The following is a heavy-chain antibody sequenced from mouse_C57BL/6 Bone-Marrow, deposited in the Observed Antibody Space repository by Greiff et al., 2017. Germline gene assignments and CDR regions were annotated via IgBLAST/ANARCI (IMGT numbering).Heavy chain of an antibody. Sequence: QVQQQQPGAELVKPGASVKLSCKASGYTFTSYWMHWVKQRPGRGLEWIGRIDPNSGGTKYNEKFKSKATLTVDKPSSTAYMQLSSLTSEDSAVYYCALRGLYGSIYFDYWGQGTTLTVSS. CDR3: ALRGLYGSIYFDY. D-gene: IGHD1-1*01. CDR2: IDPNSGGT. CDR1: GYTFTSYW. J-gene: IGHJ2*01. V-gene: IGHV1-72*01.